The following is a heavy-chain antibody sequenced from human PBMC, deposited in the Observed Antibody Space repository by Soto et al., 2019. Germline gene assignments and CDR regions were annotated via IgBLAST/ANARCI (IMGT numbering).Heavy chain of an antibody. Sequence: GGSLRLSCAASGFTFSSYAMSWVRQAPGKGLEWVSAISGSGGSTYYADSVKGRFTISRDNSKNTLYLQMNSLRAEDTAVYYCAKSQIVVVPAAPLGFDPWGQGTLVTVSS. CDR3: AKSQIVVVPAAPLGFDP. J-gene: IGHJ5*02. D-gene: IGHD2-2*01. V-gene: IGHV3-23*01. CDR1: GFTFSSYA. CDR2: ISGSGGST.